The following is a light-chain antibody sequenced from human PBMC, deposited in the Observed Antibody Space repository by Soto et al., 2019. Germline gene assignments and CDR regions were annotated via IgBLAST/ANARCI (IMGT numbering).Light chain of an antibody. CDR1: SGDVGTYNR. V-gene: IGLV2-18*02. CDR2: EVT. CDR3: SSYTSSITVV. J-gene: IGLJ2*01. Sequence: QSVLTQPPSVSGSPGQSVTISCTGTSGDVGTYNRVSWYQQPPGTAPKLMIYEVTNRPSGVPDRFSGSKSGNTASLTISGLQAEDEADYYCSSYTSSITVVFGGGTKLTVL.